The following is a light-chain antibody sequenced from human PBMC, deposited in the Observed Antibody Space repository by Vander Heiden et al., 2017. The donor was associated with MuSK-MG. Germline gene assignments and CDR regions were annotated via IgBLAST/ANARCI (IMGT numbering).Light chain of an antibody. CDR1: QSVLYSSNNKNY. J-gene: IGKJ2*01. CDR2: WAS. V-gene: IGKV4-1*01. Sequence: DIVMTQSPDSLAVSLGERATINCKSSQSVLYSSNNKNYLAWYQQRPGQPPKLLIYWASIRESGVPDRFSGSGSGTDFTLTISSLQAEDVAVYYCQRHDDPPYTFGQGTKLELK. CDR3: QRHDDPPYT.